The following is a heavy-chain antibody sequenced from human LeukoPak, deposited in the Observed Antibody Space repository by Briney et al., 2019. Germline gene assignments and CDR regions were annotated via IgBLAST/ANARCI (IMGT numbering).Heavy chain of an antibody. CDR1: GYTFTGYY. CDR2: INPNSGGT. J-gene: IGHJ5*02. D-gene: IGHD2-15*01. V-gene: IGHV1-2*02. CDR3: AGDFGCSGGSCYSGIIWFDP. Sequence: ASVKVSCKASGYTFTGYYMHWVRQAPGQGLEWMGWINPNSGGTNYAQKFQGRVTMTRDTSISTAYMELSRLRSDDTAVYYCAGDFGCSGGSCYSGIIWFDPWGQGTLVTVSS.